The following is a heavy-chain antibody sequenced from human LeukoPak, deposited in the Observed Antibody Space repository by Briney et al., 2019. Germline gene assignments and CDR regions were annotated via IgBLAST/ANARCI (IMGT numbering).Heavy chain of an antibody. CDR1: GYTLTELS. Sequence: ASVKVSCKVSGYTLTELSMHWVRQAPGKGLEWMGGFDPEDGETIYAQKFQGRVTMTEDTSTVTAYMELSSLRSEDTAVYYCATKAYCGGDCYVVDWFDPWGQGTLVTVSS. V-gene: IGHV1-24*01. D-gene: IGHD2-21*02. CDR2: FDPEDGET. CDR3: ATKAYCGGDCYVVDWFDP. J-gene: IGHJ5*02.